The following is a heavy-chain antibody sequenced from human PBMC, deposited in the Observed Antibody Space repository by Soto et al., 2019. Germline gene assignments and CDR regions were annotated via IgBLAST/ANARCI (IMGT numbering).Heavy chain of an antibody. CDR2: IIPIFGTA. D-gene: IGHD5-18*01. CDR3: AIRGYSYGYYFDY. J-gene: IGHJ4*02. Sequence: ASVKVSCKASGGTFSSYAISWVRQAPGQGLEWMGGIIPIFGTANYAQKFQGRVTITADESTSTAYTELSSLRSEDTAVYYCAIRGYSYGYYFDYWGQGTLVTVSS. V-gene: IGHV1-69*13. CDR1: GGTFSSYA.